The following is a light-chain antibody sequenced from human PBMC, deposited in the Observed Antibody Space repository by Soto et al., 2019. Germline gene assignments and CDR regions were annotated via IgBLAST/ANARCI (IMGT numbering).Light chain of an antibody. Sequence: QSALTQPASVSGSPGQSITISCSGTSSDIGGYNYVSWYQQHPGKAPKLMIYEVSNRPSGVSNRFSGSKSGNTASLTISGLQAEDEALYYCSSYASSRTPVFGGGTKLTV. CDR2: EVS. J-gene: IGLJ3*02. V-gene: IGLV2-14*01. CDR3: SSYASSRTPV. CDR1: SSDIGGYNY.